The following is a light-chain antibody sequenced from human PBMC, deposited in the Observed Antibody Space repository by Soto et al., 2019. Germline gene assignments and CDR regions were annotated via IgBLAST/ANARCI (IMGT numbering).Light chain of an antibody. V-gene: IGKV1-39*01. CDR1: QSISTY. CDR3: LQSFITPPLT. Sequence: DIQMSQSPSSLSASIGDRITITCRASQSISTYLNWYQQNTGKAPRLLIYGASTLQNGVPSRFSGSGSATDYTLTINSLQPEDFATYCCLQSFITPPLTFGGGTTVEMK. CDR2: GAS. J-gene: IGKJ4*01.